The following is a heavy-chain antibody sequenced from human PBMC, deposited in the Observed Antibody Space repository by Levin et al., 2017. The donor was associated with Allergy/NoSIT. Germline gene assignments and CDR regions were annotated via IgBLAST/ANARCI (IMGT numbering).Heavy chain of an antibody. D-gene: IGHD3-9*01. J-gene: IGHJ5*02. CDR2: IYHSGNT. Sequence: SETLSLTCTVSGDSIKSRNHYWGWIRQFPGKTLEWIANIYHSGNTYYSPSLKSRVTISVDTSKNHFSLNLSSVTVADTAVYYCARVVKYFDITTGWGGWWFDPWGQGTLVTVAS. V-gene: IGHV4-39*02. CDR1: GDSIKSRNHY. CDR3: ARVVKYFDITTGWGGWWFDP.